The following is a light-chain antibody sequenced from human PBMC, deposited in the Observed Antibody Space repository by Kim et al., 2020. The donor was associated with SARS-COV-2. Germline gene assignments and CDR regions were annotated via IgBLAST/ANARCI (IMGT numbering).Light chain of an antibody. CDR2: QDS. J-gene: IGLJ3*02. V-gene: IGLV3-1*01. CDR3: QAWDSSTNWV. CDR1: KLGDKY. Sequence: SYELTQPPSVSVYPGQTASITCSGDKLGDKYACWYQQKPGQSPVLVIYQDSKRPSGIPERFSGSNSGNTATLTISGTQAMDEADYYCQAWDSSTNWVFGG.